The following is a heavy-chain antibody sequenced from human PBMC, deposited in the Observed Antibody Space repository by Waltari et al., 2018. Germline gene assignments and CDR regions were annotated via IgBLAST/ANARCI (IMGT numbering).Heavy chain of an antibody. V-gene: IGHV1-2*05. J-gene: IGHJ3*01. Sequence: QVQLVQSGAEMKKRGASVKVSCEASGYTFTGYFIHWVRQAPGQGLEWMGRINPNSGGTNDAQKSQGRVTLTRDKSINTAYMDLSRLTSDDTGMYYCATWRENAFDVWGQGTMVTVST. CDR1: GYTFTGYF. CDR2: INPNSGGT. CDR3: ATWRENAFDV. D-gene: IGHD1-1*01.